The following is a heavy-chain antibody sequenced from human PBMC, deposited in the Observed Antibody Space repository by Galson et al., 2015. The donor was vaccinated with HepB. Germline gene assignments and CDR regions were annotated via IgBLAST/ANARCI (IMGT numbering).Heavy chain of an antibody. CDR1: GFTFSSYP. Sequence: SLRLSCAASGFTFSSYPMHWVRQAPGKGLEWVGVISYDGSNKYYADSVKGRFSISRDNSKNTLYLQMNSLRPEDTAVFYCARAGYDSERGDFDYWGQGTLVTVSS. V-gene: IGHV3-30*04. CDR3: ARAGYDSERGDFDY. CDR2: ISYDGSNK. D-gene: IGHD3-22*01. J-gene: IGHJ4*02.